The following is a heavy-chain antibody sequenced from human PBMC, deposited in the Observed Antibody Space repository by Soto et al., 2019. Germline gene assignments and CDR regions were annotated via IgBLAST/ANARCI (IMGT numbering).Heavy chain of an antibody. Sequence: PCGSIGLACAACGDSVEDYAVHGVRKGPAKGLEWVSGISLNSGTIVYADSVKGRFTISRDNTKNSLYLQMDSLRREDTALYYFAKDIKSTGWYLGLALWGQGTTVTVSS. CDR3: AKDIKSTGWYLGLAL. CDR1: GDSVEDYA. CDR2: ISLNSGTI. V-gene: IGHV3-9*01. D-gene: IGHD6-19*01. J-gene: IGHJ6*02.